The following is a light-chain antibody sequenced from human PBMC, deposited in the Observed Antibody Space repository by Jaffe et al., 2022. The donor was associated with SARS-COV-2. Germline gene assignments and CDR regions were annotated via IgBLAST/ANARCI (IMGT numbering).Light chain of an antibody. V-gene: IGLV2-14*01. Sequence: QSALTQPASVSGSPGQSITISCTGTSSDVGVYNYVSWYQQHPGKAPKLMIYDVSNRPSGVSNRFSGSKSGNTASLTISGLQAEDEADYYCNSYTSSSTLVFGTGTKVTVL. CDR2: DVS. CDR3: NSYTSSSTLV. CDR1: SSDVGVYNY. J-gene: IGLJ1*01.